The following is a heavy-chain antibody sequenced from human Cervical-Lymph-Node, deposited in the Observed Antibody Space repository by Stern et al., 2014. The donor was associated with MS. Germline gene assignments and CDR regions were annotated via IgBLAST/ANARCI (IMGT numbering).Heavy chain of an antibody. CDR3: VREGKGREGYNNPFDY. J-gene: IGHJ4*02. D-gene: IGHD5-24*01. Sequence: QLVQTGAEVRKPGSSVKVSCKASGDTFGTYTFSWVRQAPVQGLEWMGGIIPMFGTANYAQKFQGTVTITADESTNTAYMELSSLRSEDTAVYYCVREGKGREGYNNPFDYWGQGTLVTVSS. V-gene: IGHV1-69*01. CDR1: GDTFGTYT. CDR2: IIPMFGTA.